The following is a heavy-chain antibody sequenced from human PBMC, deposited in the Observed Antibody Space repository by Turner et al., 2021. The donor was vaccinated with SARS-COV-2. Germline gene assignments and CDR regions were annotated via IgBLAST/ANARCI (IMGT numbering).Heavy chain of an antibody. V-gene: IGHV3-21*01. CDR2: ISSSSSYI. D-gene: IGHD3-22*01. CDR3: ARARWHYYDSSGYYPDAFDI. CDR1: GFTFSSYS. Sequence: EVQLVESGGGLVKPGGSLRLSCAAPGFTFSSYSMNWVRQAPGKGLEWVSSISSSSSYIYSADSVKGRFTISRDNAKNSLYLQMNSLRAEDTAVYYCARARWHYYDSSGYYPDAFDIWGQGTMVTVSS. J-gene: IGHJ3*02.